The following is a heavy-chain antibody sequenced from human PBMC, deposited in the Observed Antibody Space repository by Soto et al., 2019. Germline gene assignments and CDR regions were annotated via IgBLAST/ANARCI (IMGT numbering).Heavy chain of an antibody. J-gene: IGHJ4*02. CDR1: GYTFPSYG. CDR2: TSAYDGST. D-gene: IGHD3-9*01. CDR3: ARPRASDHNLNDY. V-gene: IGHV1-18*01. Sequence: ASVKVSCKASGYTFPSYGISWVRQAPGQGLEWVGWTSAYDGSTNYVQKLQGRVTMTTDTSTSTAYMELRSLRSDDTAVYYCARPRASDHNLNDYWGQGTLVTVSS.